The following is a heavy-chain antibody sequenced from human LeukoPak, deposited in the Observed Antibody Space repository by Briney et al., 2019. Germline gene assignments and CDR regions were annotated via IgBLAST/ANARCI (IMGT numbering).Heavy chain of an antibody. D-gene: IGHD3-16*02. V-gene: IGHV1-18*01. CDR3: ARDLSYRLDY. J-gene: IGHJ4*02. Sequence: ASVKVSCKASSYTFISYGICWVRQTPGRGLEWMGWISAYNGYTNYTQKLQGRVTMTTDTSTSTANMELRSLRSDDTAVYYCARDLSYRLDYWGQGTLVTVSS. CDR2: ISAYNGYT. CDR1: SYTFISYG.